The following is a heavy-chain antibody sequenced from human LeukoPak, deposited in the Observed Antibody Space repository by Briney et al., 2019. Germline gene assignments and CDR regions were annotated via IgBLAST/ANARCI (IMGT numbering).Heavy chain of an antibody. Sequence: GGSLRLSCAASGFTFSSYGMHWVRQAPGKGLEWVAFIHYDGSNKYYADSVKGRFTISRDNSKNTLYLQVNSLRAEDTAVYYCAKGLSDFWSGLFLDYWGQGTLVTVSS. CDR3: AKGLSDFWSGLFLDY. CDR2: IHYDGSNK. V-gene: IGHV3-30*02. CDR1: GFTFSSYG. D-gene: IGHD3-3*01. J-gene: IGHJ4*02.